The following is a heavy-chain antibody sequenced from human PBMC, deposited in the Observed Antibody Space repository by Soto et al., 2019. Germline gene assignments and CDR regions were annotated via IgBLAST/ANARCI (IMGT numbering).Heavy chain of an antibody. CDR2: IGNKANTYTT. D-gene: IGHD1-26*01. V-gene: IGHV3-72*01. J-gene: IGHJ4*02. CDR3: ARDVSGSDLVY. CDR1: GFILSDHY. Sequence: EVQLVESGGGLVQPGGSLRLSCAVSGFILSDHYMDWVRQPPGKGLEWVGRIGNKANTYTTQYAASVKGRFTISRDDSENSLYLQMNSLRTEDTAVYYCARDVSGSDLVYWGQGTLVTVSS.